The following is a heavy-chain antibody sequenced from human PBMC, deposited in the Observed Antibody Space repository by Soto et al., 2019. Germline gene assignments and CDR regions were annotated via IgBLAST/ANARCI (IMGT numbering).Heavy chain of an antibody. Sequence: GSLRLSCAASGFTFSHAWMTWVRQAPGKGLEWVGRIKSTGNGGTTDYAAPVKGRFTISREDSKNTLYLQMNSLRTDDTAVYYCTWIDSPGDYYYYMDVWGKGTTVTVS. CDR2: IKSTGNGGTT. J-gene: IGHJ6*03. CDR3: TWIDSPGDYYYYMDV. V-gene: IGHV3-15*01. D-gene: IGHD2-2*03. CDR1: GFTFSHAW.